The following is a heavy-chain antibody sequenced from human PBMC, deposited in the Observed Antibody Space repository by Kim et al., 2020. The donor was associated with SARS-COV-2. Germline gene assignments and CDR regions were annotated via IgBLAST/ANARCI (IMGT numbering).Heavy chain of an antibody. J-gene: IGHJ3*02. D-gene: IGHD2-15*01. V-gene: IGHV2-5*02. CDR2: IYWDDDK. CDR3: AHTSTQRGIDAFDI. CDR1: GFSLSTSGVG. Sequence: SGPTLVKPTQTLTLTCTFSGFSLSTSGVGVGWIRQPPGKALEWLALIYWDDDKRYSPSLKSRLAITKDTSKNQVVLTMTNMDPVDTATYYCAHTSTQRGIDAFDIWGQGTMVTVSS.